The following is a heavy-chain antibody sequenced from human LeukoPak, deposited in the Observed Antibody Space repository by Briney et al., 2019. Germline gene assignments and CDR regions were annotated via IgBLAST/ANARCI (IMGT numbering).Heavy chain of an antibody. CDR1: GYTFTSYY. V-gene: IGHV1-46*03. D-gene: IGHD2-2*01. CDR2: INPSGGST. Sequence: ASVKVSCKASGYTFTSYYMHWVRQAPGQGLEWMGIINPSGGSTSYAQKFQGRVTMTRDTPTSTVYMELSSLRSEDTAVYYCARDIVVVPAARSAFDPWGQGNLVTVSS. CDR3: ARDIVVVPAARSAFDP. J-gene: IGHJ5*02.